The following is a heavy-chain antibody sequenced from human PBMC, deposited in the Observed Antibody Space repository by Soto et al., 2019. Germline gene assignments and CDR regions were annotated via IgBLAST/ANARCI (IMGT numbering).Heavy chain of an antibody. Sequence: QLQLQESGPGLVKPSETLSLTCTVSGGSISSSSYYWGWIRQPPGKGLEWIGSIYYSGSTYYNPSLKSRVTISVDTSKNQFSLKLSSVTAADTAVYYCARHPSGYPGGCWFDPWGQGTLVTVSS. J-gene: IGHJ5*02. CDR3: ARHPSGYPGGCWFDP. D-gene: IGHD5-12*01. V-gene: IGHV4-39*01. CDR1: GGSISSSSYY. CDR2: IYYSGST.